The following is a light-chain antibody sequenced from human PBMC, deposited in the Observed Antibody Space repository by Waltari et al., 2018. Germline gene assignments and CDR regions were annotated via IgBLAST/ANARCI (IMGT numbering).Light chain of an antibody. J-gene: IGLJ2*01. Sequence: HSALTQPRSVSGSPGPSVTISCPGTSRHVGGSTYVSWYQQHPGKAPTLFIYDVTKRPSGVPDRFSGSKSGNTASLTISGLQAEDEADYYCCSYAGTYTFLVFGGGTKLTVL. CDR1: SRHVGGSTY. V-gene: IGLV2-11*01. CDR2: DVT. CDR3: CSYAGTYTFLV.